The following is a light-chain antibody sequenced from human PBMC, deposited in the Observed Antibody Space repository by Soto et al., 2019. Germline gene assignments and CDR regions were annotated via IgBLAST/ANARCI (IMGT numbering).Light chain of an antibody. CDR3: QQYGSSPPT. CDR1: QSVSSSY. J-gene: IGKJ1*01. CDR2: GAS. V-gene: IGKV3-20*01. Sequence: EIVLTQSPGTLSLSPGERATLSCRANQSVSSSYLAWYQQKPGQAPRLLIYGASSRATGIPDRFSGSGSGTDFSLTISRLEPEDFAVYYCQQYGSSPPTFGQGTKVEIK.